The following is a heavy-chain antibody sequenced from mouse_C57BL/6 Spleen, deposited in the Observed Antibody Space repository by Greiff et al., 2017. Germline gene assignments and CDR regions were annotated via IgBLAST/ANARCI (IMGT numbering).Heavy chain of an antibody. CDR3: ARDHYGSPYYFDY. D-gene: IGHD1-1*01. CDR1: GFTFSSYA. J-gene: IGHJ2*01. CDR2: ISDGGSYT. V-gene: IGHV5-4*01. Sequence: EVQVVESGGGLVKPGGSLKLSCAASGFTFSSYAMSWVRQTPEKRLEWVATISDGGSYTYYPDNVKGRFTISRDNAKNNLYLQMSHLKSEDTAMYYCARDHYGSPYYFDYWGQGTTLTVSS.